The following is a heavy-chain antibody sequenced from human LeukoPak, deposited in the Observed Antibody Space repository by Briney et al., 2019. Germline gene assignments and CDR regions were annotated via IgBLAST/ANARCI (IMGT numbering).Heavy chain of an antibody. Sequence: ALVKVSCTASGYTFTDYYMHWVRLAPGQGLEWMGWINPNSGGTNYVQKFQGWVTMTRDTSINTAYMELSRLTSDDTAVYYCARANFLYCSSTSCLFDYWGQGTLVTVSS. CDR3: ARANFLYCSSTSCLFDY. CDR1: GYTFTDYY. J-gene: IGHJ4*02. CDR2: INPNSGGT. V-gene: IGHV1-2*04. D-gene: IGHD2-2*01.